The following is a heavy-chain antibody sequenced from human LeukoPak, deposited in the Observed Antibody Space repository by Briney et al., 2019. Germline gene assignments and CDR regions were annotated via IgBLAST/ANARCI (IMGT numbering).Heavy chain of an antibody. V-gene: IGHV3-23*01. CDR2: ISGSGGST. CDR3: AKDGGYCSSTSCPRPSDY. CDR1: GFTFSSYA. J-gene: IGHJ4*02. Sequence: GGSLRLSCAASGFTFSSYAMSWVRQAPGKGLEWVSAISGSGGSTYYADSVKGRFTISRDNSKNTLYLQMNSLRAEDTAVYYCAKDGGYCSSTSCPRPSDYWGQGTLVTVSS. D-gene: IGHD2-2*01.